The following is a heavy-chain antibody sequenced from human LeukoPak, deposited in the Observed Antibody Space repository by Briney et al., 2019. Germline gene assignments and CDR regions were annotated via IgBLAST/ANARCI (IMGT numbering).Heavy chain of an antibody. V-gene: IGHV3-7*01. Sequence: GGSLRLSCATSGFSFSNYWMSWVRQAPGKGLEWVASIKQDESERYYVDSVKGRFTISRDSAKDSLYLQMNSLRAEDTAVYYCATETNGRHYDYWGQGILLTVSS. J-gene: IGHJ4*02. CDR3: ATETNGRHYDY. CDR2: IKQDESER. D-gene: IGHD1-14*01. CDR1: GFSFSNYW.